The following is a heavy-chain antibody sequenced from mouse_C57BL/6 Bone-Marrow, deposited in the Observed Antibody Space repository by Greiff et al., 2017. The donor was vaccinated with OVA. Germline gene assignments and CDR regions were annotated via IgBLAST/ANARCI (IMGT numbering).Heavy chain of an antibody. CDR1: GYAFSSSW. V-gene: IGHV1-82*01. D-gene: IGHD2-12*01. CDR3: ARWAYDAY. CDR2: IYPGDGDT. Sequence: QVQLKESGPELVKPGASVKISCKASGYAFSSSWMNWVKQRPGKGLEWMGRIYPGDGDTNYNGKFKGKATLTADKSSSTAYMQLSSLTSEDSAVYFCARWAYDAYWGQGTLVTVSA. J-gene: IGHJ3*01.